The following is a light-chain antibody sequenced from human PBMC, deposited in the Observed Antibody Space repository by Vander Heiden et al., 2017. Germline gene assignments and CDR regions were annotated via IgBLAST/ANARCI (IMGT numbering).Light chain of an antibody. Sequence: QSVLTPPPSASGTPGQRVTSSCSGSSSNSGSNYVYWYQQLPGTAPNLFIYRNNQRPSGVPDRFSGSKSGTSASLAISGLRSEDEADDYCAAWDDSLSGPVVFGGGTKLTVL. J-gene: IGLJ2*01. CDR2: RNN. CDR1: SSNSGSNY. V-gene: IGLV1-47*01. CDR3: AAWDDSLSGPVV.